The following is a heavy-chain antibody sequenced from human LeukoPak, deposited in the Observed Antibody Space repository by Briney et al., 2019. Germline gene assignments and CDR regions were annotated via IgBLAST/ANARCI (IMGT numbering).Heavy chain of an antibody. Sequence: PGGSLRLSCAASGFTVSSNYMSWVRQAPGKGLEWVSVIYSGGSTYYADSVKSRFAISRDNAKNTLYLQLNSLRVEDTAVYYCARIQRGSLVAIDYWGQGTLVTVSS. CDR1: GFTVSSNY. CDR2: IYSGGST. CDR3: ARIQRGSLVAIDY. V-gene: IGHV3-53*01. J-gene: IGHJ4*02. D-gene: IGHD5-12*01.